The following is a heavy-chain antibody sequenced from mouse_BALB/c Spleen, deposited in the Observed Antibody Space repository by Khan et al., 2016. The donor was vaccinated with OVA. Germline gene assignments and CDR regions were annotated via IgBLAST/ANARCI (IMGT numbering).Heavy chain of an antibody. CDR3: ARKDYYDYDPFPY. Sequence: EVELVESGPGLVKPSQSLSLTCTVTGYSITSEYTWNWIRQFPGNKLEWMGFISYSGNTRYNPSLKSRISINRDTSKNQFFLQLNSVTSEDTATYYCARKDYYDYDPFPYWGQGTLVTVSA. CDR2: ISYSGNT. D-gene: IGHD2-4*01. J-gene: IGHJ3*01. V-gene: IGHV3-2*02. CDR1: GYSITSEYT.